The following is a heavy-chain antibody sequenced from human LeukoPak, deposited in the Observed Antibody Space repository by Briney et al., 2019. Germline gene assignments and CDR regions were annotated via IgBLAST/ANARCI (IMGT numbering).Heavy chain of an antibody. D-gene: IGHD5-18*01. V-gene: IGHV3-74*01. J-gene: IGHJ4*02. CDR2: INGYGSST. CDR1: GFTFISYW. CDR3: ARDAPGNTALDY. Sequence: GGSLRLSCAASGFTFISYWMHWVRQAPGKGLVWVSRINGYGSSTDFADSVKGRFTISSDNAKNTLYLQMNSLRAEDTAVYYCARDAPGNTALDYWGQGTLVTVSS.